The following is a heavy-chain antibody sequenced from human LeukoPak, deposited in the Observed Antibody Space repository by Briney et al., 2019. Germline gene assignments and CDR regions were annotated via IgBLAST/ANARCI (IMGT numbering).Heavy chain of an antibody. D-gene: IGHD3-3*01. J-gene: IGHJ4*02. CDR3: ARVAGITIFGVVVHFDY. Sequence: SETLPLTCTVSGYSISSGYYWGWIRQPPGKGLEWIGSIYHSGSTYYNPSLKSRVTISVDTSKNQFSLKLSSVTAADTAVYYCARVAGITIFGVVVHFDYWGQGTLVTVSS. CDR2: IYHSGST. V-gene: IGHV4-38-2*02. CDR1: GYSISSGYY.